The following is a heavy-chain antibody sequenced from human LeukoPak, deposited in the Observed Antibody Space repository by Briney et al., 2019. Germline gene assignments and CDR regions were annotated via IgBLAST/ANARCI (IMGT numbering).Heavy chain of an antibody. CDR1: GYTLTELS. CDR2: FDPEDGET. CDR3: ATRDVRFLEWLTESPFDY. D-gene: IGHD3-3*01. V-gene: IGHV1-24*01. J-gene: IGHJ4*02. Sequence: ASVKVSCKVSGYTLTELSMHWVRQAPGEGLEWMGGFDPEDGETIYAQKFQGRVTMTEDTSTDTAYMELSSLRSEDTAVYYCATRDVRFLEWLTESPFDYWGQGTLVTVSS.